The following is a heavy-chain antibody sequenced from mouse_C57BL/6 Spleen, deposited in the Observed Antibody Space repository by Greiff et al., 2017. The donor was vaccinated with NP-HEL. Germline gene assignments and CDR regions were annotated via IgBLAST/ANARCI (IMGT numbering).Heavy chain of an antibody. CDR2: ISYDGSN. CDR3: ARTPYYYGSSPFDY. V-gene: IGHV3-6*01. D-gene: IGHD1-1*01. J-gene: IGHJ2*01. CDR1: GYSITSGYY. Sequence: EVQLQQSGPGLVKPSQSLSLTCSVTGYSITSGYYWNWIRQFPGNKLEWMGYISYDGSNNYNPSLKNRISITRDTSKNQFFLKLNSVTTEDTATYYCARTPYYYGSSPFDYWGQGTTLTVSS.